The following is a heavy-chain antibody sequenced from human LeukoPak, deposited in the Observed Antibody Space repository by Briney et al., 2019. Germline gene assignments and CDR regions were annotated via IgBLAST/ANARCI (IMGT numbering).Heavy chain of an antibody. D-gene: IGHD3-10*02. CDR3: ARRRTMFGYFAGEFDY. V-gene: IGHV4-39*01. CDR2: IYYSGST. Sequence: SETLALTCTVSGGSISSSSYYWGWIRQPPGKGLEWIGSIYYSGSTYYNPSLKSRVTISVDTSKNQFSLKLSSVTAADTAVYYCARRRTMFGYFAGEFDYWGQGTLVTVSS. CDR1: GGSISSSSYY. J-gene: IGHJ4*02.